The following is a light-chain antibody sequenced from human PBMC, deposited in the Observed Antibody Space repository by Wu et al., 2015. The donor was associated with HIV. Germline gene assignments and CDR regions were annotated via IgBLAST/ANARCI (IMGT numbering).Light chain of an antibody. Sequence: DIQMTQSPSSLSASVGDRVTITCRASQGISNFLAWYQQKPGKPPKVLIYAASTLQSGVPSRFSGSGSGTDFTLTITSLQPDDFATYYCQQYSTSWTFGQGTKVEIK. CDR3: QQYSTSWT. CDR2: AAS. V-gene: IGKV1-27*01. J-gene: IGKJ1*01. CDR1: QGISNF.